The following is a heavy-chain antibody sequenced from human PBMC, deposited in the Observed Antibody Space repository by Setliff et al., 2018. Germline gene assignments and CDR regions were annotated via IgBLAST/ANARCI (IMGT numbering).Heavy chain of an antibody. V-gene: IGHV3-7*01. CDR3: ARDVYDFRTGLGGP. Sequence: SLRLSCAASGFTFGSLWMAWVRQTPGKGLEWVANINEDGSAQFYVDSVLGRFTISRDNAHGSLYLQMNSLRVEDTAVYFCARDVYDFRTGLGGPWGQGTRVT. CDR2: INEDGSAQ. J-gene: IGHJ5*02. D-gene: IGHD3-3*01. CDR1: GFTFGSLW.